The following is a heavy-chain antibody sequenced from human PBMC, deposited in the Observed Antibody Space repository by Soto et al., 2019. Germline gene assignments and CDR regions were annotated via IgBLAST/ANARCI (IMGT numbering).Heavy chain of an antibody. CDR2: IYSGDNT. CDR3: ARDPWAADY. V-gene: IGHV3-66*01. CDR1: VFTVSSNY. Sequence: PGGSLRLSCAASVFTVSSNYMSWVRQAPGKGLEWVSIIYSGDNTYYADSVKGRFTISRDNSKNTVNLQMNSLRAEDTAVYYCARDPWAADYWGQGTLVTVSS. J-gene: IGHJ4*02. D-gene: IGHD3-16*01.